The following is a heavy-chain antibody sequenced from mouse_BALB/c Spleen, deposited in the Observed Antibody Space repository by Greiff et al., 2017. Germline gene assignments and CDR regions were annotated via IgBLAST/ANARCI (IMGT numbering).Heavy chain of an antibody. Sequence: EVKLMESGGGLVQPGESLKLSCESNEYEFPSHDMSWVRKTPEKRLELVAAINSDGGSTYYPDTMERRFIISRDNTKKTLYLQMSSLRSEDTALYYCARQRLLLGGAMDYWGQGTSVTVSS. D-gene: IGHD2-1*01. CDR3: ARQRLLLGGAMDY. J-gene: IGHJ4*01. CDR1: EYEFPSHD. CDR2: INSDGGST. V-gene: IGHV5-2*01.